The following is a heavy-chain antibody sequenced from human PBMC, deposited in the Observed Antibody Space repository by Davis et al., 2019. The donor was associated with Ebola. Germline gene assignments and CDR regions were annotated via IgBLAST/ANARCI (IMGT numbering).Heavy chain of an antibody. Sequence: GESLKISCAASGITFINAWMSWVRQAPGKGLEWVGRIKSKTDGGTTDYAAPVKGRFTISRDDSKTTLYLQMNGLRAEDTAVYYCARSSYQPDYWGQGTLVTVSS. D-gene: IGHD2-2*01. CDR1: GITFINAW. CDR3: ARSSYQPDY. CDR2: IKSKTDGGTT. J-gene: IGHJ4*02. V-gene: IGHV3-15*01.